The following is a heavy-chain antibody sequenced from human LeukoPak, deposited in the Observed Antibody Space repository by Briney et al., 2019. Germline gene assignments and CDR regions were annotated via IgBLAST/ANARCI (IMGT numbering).Heavy chain of an antibody. CDR3: ARREVVVTYDAFDI. D-gene: IGHD3-22*01. Sequence: KPSETLSLTCTVSGGSISSYYWSWIRQPPGKGLDWIGYIYYSGSTNYNPSLKNRVTISVDTSKNQFSLKLSSVTAADTAVYYCARREVVVTYDAFDIWGQGTMVTVSS. CDR1: GGSISSYY. V-gene: IGHV4-59*08. CDR2: IYYSGST. J-gene: IGHJ3*02.